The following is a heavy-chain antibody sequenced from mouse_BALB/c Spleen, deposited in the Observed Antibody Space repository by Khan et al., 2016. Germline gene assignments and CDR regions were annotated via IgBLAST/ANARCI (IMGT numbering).Heavy chain of an antibody. J-gene: IGHJ1*01. CDR1: GYSITSDYV. Sequence: EVQLQESGPGLVKPSQSLSLTCTVTGYSITSDYVCNWIRQFPGNKLEWMGYIRFSGSTTYHPSLNIHISITPDTSKNPSFLQLCSVTTEDTATYYCTSSPAATQYFDDWGAGTTVTVSS. CDR3: TSSPAATQYFDD. CDR2: IRFSGST. D-gene: IGHD1-2*01. V-gene: IGHV3-2*02.